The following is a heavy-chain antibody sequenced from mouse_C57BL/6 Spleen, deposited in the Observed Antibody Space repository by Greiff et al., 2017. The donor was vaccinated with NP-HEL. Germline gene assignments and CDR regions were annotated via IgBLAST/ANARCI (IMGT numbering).Heavy chain of an antibody. CDR3: VREIPLYYSSSPWYFDV. Sequence: EVMLVESGGGLVQPKGSLKLSCAASGFTFNTYAMHWVRQAPGKGLEWVARIRSQRSTYATYYADSVKDRFTISRDDSQSMLYLQMNNLKTEDTAMYYVVREIPLYYSSSPWYFDVWGTGTTVTVSS. V-gene: IGHV10-3*01. CDR2: IRSQRSTYAT. CDR1: GFTFNTYA. D-gene: IGHD1-1*01. J-gene: IGHJ1*03.